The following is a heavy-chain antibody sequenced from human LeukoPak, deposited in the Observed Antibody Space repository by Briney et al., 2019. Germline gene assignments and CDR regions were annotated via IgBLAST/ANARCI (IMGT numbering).Heavy chain of an antibody. CDR3: ARDRMIRAGRRFDP. D-gene: IGHD1-26*01. V-gene: IGHV4-39*07. CDR1: GGSISSSSYY. CDR2: IYYSGST. J-gene: IGHJ5*02. Sequence: SETLSLTCTVSGGSISSSSYYWGWIRQPPGKGLEWIGSIYYSGSTYYNPSLKSRVTISVDTSKNQFSLKLSSVTAADTAVYYCARDRMIRAGRRFDPWGQGTLVTVSS.